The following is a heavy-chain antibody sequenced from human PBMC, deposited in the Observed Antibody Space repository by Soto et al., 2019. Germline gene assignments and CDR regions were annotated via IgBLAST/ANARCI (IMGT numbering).Heavy chain of an antibody. D-gene: IGHD3-10*01. CDR3: ARLVGFGSEQEEDY. CDR1: GGSISSSSYY. CDR2: IYYSGST. V-gene: IGHV4-39*01. J-gene: IGHJ4*02. Sequence: QLQLQESGPGLVKPSETLSLTCTVSGGSISSSSYYWGWIRQPPGKGLEWIGSIYYSGSTYYNPSLKSRVTISVDTSKNQFSLKLSSVTAADTAVYYCARLVGFGSEQEEDYWGQGTLVTVSS.